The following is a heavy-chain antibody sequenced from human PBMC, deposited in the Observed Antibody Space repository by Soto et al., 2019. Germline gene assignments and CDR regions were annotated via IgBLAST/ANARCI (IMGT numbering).Heavy chain of an antibody. CDR1: GYSFSSYW. CDR3: ARHLAVAASYGMDV. D-gene: IGHD6-19*01. V-gene: IGHV5-51*01. J-gene: IGHJ6*02. CDR2: IYPGDSDT. Sequence: GEALKICWKGSGYSFSSYWIGGGRQMPEKGLEWMGIIYPGDSDTRDSPSFQSQVTISADKSISTAYLQWSSLKASDTAMYYCARHLAVAASYGMDVWGQGTTVTVSS.